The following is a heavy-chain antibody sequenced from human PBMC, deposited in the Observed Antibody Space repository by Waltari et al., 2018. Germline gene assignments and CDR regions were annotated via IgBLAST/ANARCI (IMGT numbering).Heavy chain of an antibody. CDR1: GYTFTAYY. CDR3: AREGSHLTTVNDY. D-gene: IGHD4-4*01. J-gene: IGHJ4*02. Sequence: QEHLVQSGAEVKKPGASVRVSCKASGYTFTAYYIHWVRQAPGQGLEWMGWINPRSGETKYAQKCHGRFTMTRDTSINTAYMELSSLLFDDTAVYYCAREGSHLTTVNDYWGQGTLVIVSS. CDR2: INPRSGET. V-gene: IGHV1-2*02.